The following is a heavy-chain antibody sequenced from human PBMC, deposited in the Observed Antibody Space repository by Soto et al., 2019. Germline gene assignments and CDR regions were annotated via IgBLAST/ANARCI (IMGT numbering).Heavy chain of an antibody. D-gene: IGHD6-13*01. CDR1: GGSISSSNW. Sequence: QVQLQESGPGLVKPSGTLSLTCAVSGGSISSSNWWSWVRQPPGKGLEWIGEIYHSGSTNYNPSLKSRVTISADKSKNQFSLKLSSVTAADTAVYYCARAPPDRGIAAAAIYDWGQGTLVTVSS. V-gene: IGHV4-4*02. CDR3: ARAPPDRGIAAAAIYD. J-gene: IGHJ4*02. CDR2: IYHSGST.